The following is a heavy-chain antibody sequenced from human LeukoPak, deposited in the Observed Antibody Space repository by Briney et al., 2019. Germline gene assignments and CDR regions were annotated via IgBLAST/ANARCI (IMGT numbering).Heavy chain of an antibody. Sequence: SVKVPCKASGGTFSSYAISWVRQAPGQGLEWMGRIIPILGIANYAQKFQGRVTITADKSTSTAYMELSSLRSEDTAVYYCARDGYNHLFDYWGQGTLVTVSS. D-gene: IGHD5-24*01. J-gene: IGHJ4*02. CDR2: IIPILGIA. CDR1: GGTFSSYA. CDR3: ARDGYNHLFDY. V-gene: IGHV1-69*04.